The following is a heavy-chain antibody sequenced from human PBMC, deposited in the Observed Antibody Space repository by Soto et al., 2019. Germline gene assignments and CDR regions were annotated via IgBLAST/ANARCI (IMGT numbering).Heavy chain of an antibody. Sequence: QVQLVESGGGVVQPGRSLRLSCAASGFTFSRYAIHWVRQAPGKGLEWVAVVSNDGSDKFYADSVKGRFTISRDNSENTLYLQMNSLKPEDTAVYYCARDFGDYESYYYGMDVWGQGTTVTVSS. CDR2: VSNDGSDK. CDR3: ARDFGDYESYYYGMDV. J-gene: IGHJ6*02. V-gene: IGHV3-30*01. CDR1: GFTFSRYA. D-gene: IGHD4-17*01.